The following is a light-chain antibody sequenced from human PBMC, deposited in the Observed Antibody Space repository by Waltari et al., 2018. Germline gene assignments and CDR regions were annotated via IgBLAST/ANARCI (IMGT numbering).Light chain of an antibody. V-gene: IGKV1-5*03. CDR2: KAS. CDR3: QQYNSYSGT. CDR1: QSIGSW. Sequence: DIQLPQSPSTLSASVGDRVTITCRASQSIGSWLAWYQQKPGKAPKLLIYKASSLETGVPSRFSGSGSGTDFTLTISSLQSDDFATYYCQQYNSYSGTFGQGTKVDIK. J-gene: IGKJ1*01.